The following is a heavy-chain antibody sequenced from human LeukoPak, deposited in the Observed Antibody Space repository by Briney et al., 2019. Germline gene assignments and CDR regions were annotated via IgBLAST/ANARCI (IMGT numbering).Heavy chain of an antibody. CDR1: GYTFTGYY. Sequence: GASVKVSCKASGYTFTGYYMHWVRQAPGQGLEWMGWINPNSGGTNYAQKFQGRVTMTRDTSISTAYMELSRLRSDDTAVYYCARGSSSGISVSGYWGQGTLVTVSS. D-gene: IGHD3-10*01. CDR2: INPNSGGT. V-gene: IGHV1-2*02. CDR3: ARGSSSGISVSGY. J-gene: IGHJ4*02.